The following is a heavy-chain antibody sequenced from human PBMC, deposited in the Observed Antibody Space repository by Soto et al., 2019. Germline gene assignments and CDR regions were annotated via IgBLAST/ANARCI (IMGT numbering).Heavy chain of an antibody. CDR3: ETYQASSIAALGAFDI. CDR1: AYTFATVY. V-gene: IGHV1-46*01. J-gene: IGHJ3*02. D-gene: IGHD6-6*01. Sequence: ASVKLSCQETAYTFATVYIHWLRHAPRQGLEWMGIINPSGGGTTYSQKLQGRVTMTTDTSTSTAYMELRSLRSDDTDVYYCETYQASSIAALGAFDIWAQGTMVTVSS. CDR2: INPSGGGT.